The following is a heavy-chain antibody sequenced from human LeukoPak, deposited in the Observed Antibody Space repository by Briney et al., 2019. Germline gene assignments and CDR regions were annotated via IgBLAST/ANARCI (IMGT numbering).Heavy chain of an antibody. V-gene: IGHV4-59*08. J-gene: IGHJ6*02. CDR3: ARGSGTYNYYYYYGMDV. CDR2: IYYSGST. CDR1: GGSISSYS. D-gene: IGHD3-10*01. Sequence: SETLSLTCTVSGGSISSYSWSWIRQPPGKGLEWIGYIYYSGSTNYNPSLKSRVTISIDTSKNQFSLNLTSVTAADTAAYYGARGSGTYNYYYYYGMDVWGQGTTVTVSS.